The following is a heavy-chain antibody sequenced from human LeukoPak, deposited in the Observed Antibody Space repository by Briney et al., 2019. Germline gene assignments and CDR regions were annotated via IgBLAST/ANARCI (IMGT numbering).Heavy chain of an antibody. Sequence: PGRSLRLSCAASGFTFSSYWMHWVRQAPGEGLVWVSRINTDGSSTNYADSVKGRFTISRDNAKNTLFLLMNSLRAEDTAVYYCARERFDPWGQGTLVTVSS. V-gene: IGHV3-74*01. CDR1: GFTFSSYW. CDR2: INTDGSST. CDR3: ARERFDP. J-gene: IGHJ5*02.